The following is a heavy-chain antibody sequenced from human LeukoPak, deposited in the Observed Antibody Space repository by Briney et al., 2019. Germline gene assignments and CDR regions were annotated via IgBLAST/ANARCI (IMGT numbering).Heavy chain of an antibody. CDR3: ARDYYYDSGGYYSFDY. Sequence: PGGSLRLSCAASGFTFSSYAMHWVRRAPGKGLEWVAVISYDGSNEYYADSVKGRFTISRDNSRNTLYLQMNNSLRAEDTAVHYCARDYYYDSGGYYSFDYWGQGTLVTVSS. CDR1: GFTFSSYA. D-gene: IGHD3-22*01. CDR2: ISYDGSNE. V-gene: IGHV3-30*04. J-gene: IGHJ4*02.